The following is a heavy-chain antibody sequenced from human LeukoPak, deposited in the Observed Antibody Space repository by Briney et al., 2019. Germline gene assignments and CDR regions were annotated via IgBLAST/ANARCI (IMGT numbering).Heavy chain of an antibody. D-gene: IGHD3-16*01. Sequence: PSGTLSLTCAVSGGSISSSNWWSWIRQPPGKGLEWIGEINHSGSTNYNPSLKSRVTISVDTSKNQFSLKLSSVTAADTAVYYCAREDPWGGYWGQGTLVTVSS. J-gene: IGHJ4*02. CDR3: AREDPWGGY. CDR1: GGSISSSNW. V-gene: IGHV4-4*02. CDR2: INHSGST.